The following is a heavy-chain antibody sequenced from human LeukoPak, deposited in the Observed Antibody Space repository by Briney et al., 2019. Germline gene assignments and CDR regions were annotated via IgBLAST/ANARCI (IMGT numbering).Heavy chain of an antibody. CDR3: AREGSSGYYYFYYYGMDV. V-gene: IGHV3-11*01. D-gene: IGHD3-22*01. Sequence: PGGSLRLSCAASGFTFSDYYMSWIRQAPGKGLEWVSYISSSGSTIYYADSVKGRFTISRDNVKNSLYLQMNSLRAEDTAVYYCAREGSSGYYYFYYYGMDVWGQGTTVTVSS. CDR2: ISSSGSTI. CDR1: GFTFSDYY. J-gene: IGHJ6*02.